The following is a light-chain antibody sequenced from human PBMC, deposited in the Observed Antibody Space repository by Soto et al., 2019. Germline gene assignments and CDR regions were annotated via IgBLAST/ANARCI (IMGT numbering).Light chain of an antibody. CDR1: SSNIGNNY. J-gene: IGLJ3*02. CDR2: ENN. Sequence: QSELTQPPSVSAAPGQKVTISCSGSSSNIGNNYVSWYQNLPGTAPQLLIYENNKRPSGIPDRFSGSKSGTSATLGITGLQTGDGATYYCGTWDNSLTVWVFGGGTKLTVL. V-gene: IGLV1-51*02. CDR3: GTWDNSLTVWV.